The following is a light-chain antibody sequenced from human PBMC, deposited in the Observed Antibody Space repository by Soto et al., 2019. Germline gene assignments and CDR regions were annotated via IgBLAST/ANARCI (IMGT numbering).Light chain of an antibody. J-gene: IGLJ1*01. Sequence: QAVLEQPPSLSAAPGQKVTISCSGSSSNIGNNYVSWYQQLPGTAPKLLIYENNKRPSGIPDRFSGSKSGTSATLGITGLQTGDEADYYCGTWDSSLSAERVFGTGTKVTVL. V-gene: IGLV1-51*02. CDR1: SSNIGNNY. CDR3: GTWDSSLSAERV. CDR2: ENN.